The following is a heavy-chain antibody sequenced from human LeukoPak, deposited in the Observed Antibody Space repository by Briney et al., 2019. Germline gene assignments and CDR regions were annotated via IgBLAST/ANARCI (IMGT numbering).Heavy chain of an antibody. CDR2: ISYDGSNK. V-gene: IGHV3-30*04. CDR3: AKDLWAYYGSGSYYLPYLDY. CDR1: GFTFSSYA. Sequence: HPGGSLRLSCAASGFTFSSYAMHWVRQAPGKGLEWVAVISYDGSNKYYAGSVKGRFTISRDNSKNTLSLQMNSLRGEDTAVYYCAKDLWAYYGSGSYYLPYLDYWGQGTLVTVSS. J-gene: IGHJ4*02. D-gene: IGHD3-10*01.